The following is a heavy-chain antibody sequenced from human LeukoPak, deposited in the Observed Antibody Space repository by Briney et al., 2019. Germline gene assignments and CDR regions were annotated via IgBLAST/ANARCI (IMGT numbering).Heavy chain of an antibody. CDR1: GYSFTKNW. Sequence: GESLKISCKGSGYSFTKNWIGWVRQMPGKGLEWMGIIYPPDSDTRYGRSFQGQVTISVDESITTAYLQWSSLKASDTAMYYCARQRYSGYDFDYWGQGTLVTVSS. CDR2: IYPPDSDT. J-gene: IGHJ4*02. V-gene: IGHV5-51*01. D-gene: IGHD5-12*01. CDR3: ARQRYSGYDFDY.